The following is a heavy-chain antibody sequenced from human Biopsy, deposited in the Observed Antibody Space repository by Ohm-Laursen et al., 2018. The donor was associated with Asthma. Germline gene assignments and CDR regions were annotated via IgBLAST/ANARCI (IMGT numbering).Heavy chain of an antibody. V-gene: IGHV3-30*03. CDR3: ARDLRSDNWNPWGMDV. D-gene: IGHD1-20*01. CDR1: RFTYE. Sequence: RSLRLSCAASRFTYEMHWVRQAPGKGLEWVAVISYDGTNKDYADSVKGRFTFSRDNSQNTPSLEMNSLRVEDTAVYYCARDLRSDNWNPWGMDVWGLGTTVTVAS. J-gene: IGHJ6*02. CDR2: ISYDGTNK.